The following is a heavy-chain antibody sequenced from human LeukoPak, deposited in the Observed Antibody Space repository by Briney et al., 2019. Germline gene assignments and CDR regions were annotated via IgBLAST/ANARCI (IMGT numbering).Heavy chain of an antibody. Sequence: GGSLRLSCAASGLIFSSYAMSWVRQAPGKGLEWVSVISGSGGITYYADSVKGRFTISRDNSKNTLYLQMNSLRTEDTAVYYCAKGGKWDVTPFDYWGQGTLVTVSS. V-gene: IGHV3-23*01. D-gene: IGHD1-26*01. J-gene: IGHJ4*02. CDR3: AKGGKWDVTPFDY. CDR1: GLIFSSYA. CDR2: ISGSGGIT.